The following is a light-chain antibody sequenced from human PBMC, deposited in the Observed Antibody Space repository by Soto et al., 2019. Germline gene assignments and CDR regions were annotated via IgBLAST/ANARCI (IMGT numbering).Light chain of an antibody. V-gene: IGLV1-44*01. CDR2: GNN. CDR1: SSNIGSNS. Sequence: QSVLTQPPSLSGTPGQRVPISCSGSSSNIGSNSVNWYQQLPGTAPKVLIYGNNQRPSGVPDRFSGSKSGTSASLAISGLQSEDDADYYCAAWDDSLNPWVFGGGTKLTVL. J-gene: IGLJ3*02. CDR3: AAWDDSLNPWV.